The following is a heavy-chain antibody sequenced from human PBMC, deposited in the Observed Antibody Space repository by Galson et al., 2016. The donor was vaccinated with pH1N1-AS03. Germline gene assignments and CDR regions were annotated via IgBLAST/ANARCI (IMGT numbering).Heavy chain of an antibody. J-gene: IGHJ6*02. D-gene: IGHD2-2*01. CDR1: GFTFSMSY. Sequence: SLRLSCAASGFTFSMSYTHWVRQAPGKGLEWVSRISNDGRNVRYADFVKGRFAVSRDNAKNTVFLQMNSLRADDTAVYFCARRNPNPNFAIWYQHDYGMDVWGQGTTVTVSS. CDR2: ISNDGRNV. CDR3: ARRNPNPNFAIWYQHDYGMDV. V-gene: IGHV3-74*01.